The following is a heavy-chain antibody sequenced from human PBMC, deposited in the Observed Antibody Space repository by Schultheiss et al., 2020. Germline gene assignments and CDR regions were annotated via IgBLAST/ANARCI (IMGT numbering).Heavy chain of an antibody. D-gene: IGHD4-17*01. J-gene: IGHJ6*02. CDR2: ISWNSGSI. V-gene: IGHV3-9*01. CDR3: AREFGDFTRLYYYYGMDV. CDR1: GFTFDDYA. Sequence: GGSLRLSCAASGFTFDDYAMHWVRQAPGKGLEWVSGISWNSGSIDYADSVKGRFTISRDNAKNTLYLQMSSLRAEDTAVYYCAREFGDFTRLYYYYGMDVWGQGTTVTVAS.